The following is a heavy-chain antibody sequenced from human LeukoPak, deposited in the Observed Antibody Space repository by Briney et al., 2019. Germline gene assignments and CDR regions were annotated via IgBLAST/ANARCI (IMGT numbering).Heavy chain of an antibody. CDR3: ARESGKFDY. CDR2: ISGEGVST. Sequence: GGSLRLSCVASGLPIADFAMHWVRKSPGKGLEWVSLISGEGVSTFYADSVKGRFSISRDNSKNSLSLEMNSLRTEDTAMYYCARESGKFDYWGQGTLVAVSS. J-gene: IGHJ4*02. V-gene: IGHV3-43*02. CDR1: GLPIADFA.